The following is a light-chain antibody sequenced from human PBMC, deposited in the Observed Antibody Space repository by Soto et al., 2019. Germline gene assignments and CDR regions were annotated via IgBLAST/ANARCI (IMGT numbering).Light chain of an antibody. Sequence: EIVMTQSPATLSVSPGERATLSCRASQSINNNLAWYQQKPGQAPRLLIYGASTRVTGIPARFSGSGSGTEFTLSISSLQSEDFAVYYGQQYNNWLSWTFGQGTKVYIK. CDR1: QSINNN. V-gene: IGKV3-15*01. CDR3: QQYNNWLSWT. CDR2: GAS. J-gene: IGKJ1*01.